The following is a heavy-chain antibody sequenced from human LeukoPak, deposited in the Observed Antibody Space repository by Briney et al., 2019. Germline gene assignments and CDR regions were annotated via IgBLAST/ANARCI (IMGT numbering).Heavy chain of an antibody. CDR3: ASGLKIAAAEGRYFDY. CDR1: GGSISSSSYY. D-gene: IGHD6-13*01. J-gene: IGHJ4*02. CDR2: IYTSGST. V-gene: IGHV4-61*02. Sequence: PSQTLSPTCTVSGGSISSSSYYWSWIRQPAGKGLEWIGRIYTSGSTNYNPSLKSRVTMSVDTSKNQFSLKLSSVTAADTAVYYCASGLKIAAAEGRYFDYWGQGTLVTVSS.